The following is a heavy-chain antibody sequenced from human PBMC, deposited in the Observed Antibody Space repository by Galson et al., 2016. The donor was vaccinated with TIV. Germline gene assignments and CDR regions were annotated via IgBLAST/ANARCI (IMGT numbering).Heavy chain of an antibody. V-gene: IGHV3-66*03. CDR3: VRDRYYDARGYYYYYYGMDV. D-gene: IGHD3-16*01. J-gene: IGHJ6*02. CDR1: GLDVSINY. Sequence: SLRLSCAASGLDVSINYMSWVRQPPRKRLECVSLIYNSGDTYYADSVKGRFTITRDESKNTVYLQMNSLRPEDTAVYYCVRDRYYDARGYYYYYYGMDVWGPGTTVSVS. CDR2: IYNSGDT.